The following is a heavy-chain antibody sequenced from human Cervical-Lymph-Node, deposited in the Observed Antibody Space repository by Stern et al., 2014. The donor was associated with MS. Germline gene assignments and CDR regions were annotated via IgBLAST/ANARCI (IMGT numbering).Heavy chain of an antibody. V-gene: IGHV1-69*01. Sequence: VQLVQSGAEVKRPGSSVKVSCKASGGTFSSYAISWVRQAPGQGLEGMGGNIPTFGTANYAQKFQGRVTITADESTSTAYMELSSLRSEDTAVYYCARGELKEGLVRGMDVWGQGTTVTVSS. D-gene: IGHD1-26*01. CDR2: NIPTFGTA. CDR1: GGTFSSYA. CDR3: ARGELKEGLVRGMDV. J-gene: IGHJ6*02.